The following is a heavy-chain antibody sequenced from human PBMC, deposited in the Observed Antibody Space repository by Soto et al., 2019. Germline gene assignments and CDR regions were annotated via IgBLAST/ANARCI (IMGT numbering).Heavy chain of an antibody. CDR3: ARDLGLLWCGEPARRTYGIDV. Sequence: GGSLRLSCAASGFTFSSHWMSWVRQAPGKGLEWVANIKQDGSEKYYVDSVKGRFTISRDNAKNSLYLQMNSLRAEDTAVYYCARDLGLLWCGEPARRTYGIDVWGHGTTVTVSS. J-gene: IGHJ6*02. CDR2: IKQDGSEK. V-gene: IGHV3-7*01. D-gene: IGHD3-10*01. CDR1: GFTFSSHW.